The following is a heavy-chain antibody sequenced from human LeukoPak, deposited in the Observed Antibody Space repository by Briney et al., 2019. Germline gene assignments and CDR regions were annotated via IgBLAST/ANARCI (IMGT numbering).Heavy chain of an antibody. CDR2: INPKSGAA. Sequence: ASVKVSCEASGYTFTSYDINWVRQAPGQGLEWLGWINPKSGAADYAQQFRGRVTMTRDTSINTDYMEMKRVTSDDTAVYYCARGAEAETSPLDFWGQGTLVIVS. D-gene: IGHD6-13*01. CDR1: GYTFTSYD. J-gene: IGHJ4*02. CDR3: ARGAEAETSPLDF. V-gene: IGHV1-2*02.